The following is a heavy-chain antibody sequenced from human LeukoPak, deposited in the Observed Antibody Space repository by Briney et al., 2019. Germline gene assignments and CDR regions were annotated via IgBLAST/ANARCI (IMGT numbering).Heavy chain of an antibody. Sequence: GASVKVSCKASGNTFPGYYMHWVRQAPGQGLEWMGWINPNSGGTAFAQKFQGRVTMTRDTSISTAHMELSRLRSDDTAVYYCARDITMVRGVPPGYWGQGTLVTVSS. D-gene: IGHD3-10*01. V-gene: IGHV1-2*02. CDR3: ARDITMVRGVPPGY. CDR1: GNTFPGYY. CDR2: INPNSGGT. J-gene: IGHJ4*02.